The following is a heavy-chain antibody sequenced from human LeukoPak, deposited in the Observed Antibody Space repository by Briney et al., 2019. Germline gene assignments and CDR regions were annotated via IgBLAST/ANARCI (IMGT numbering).Heavy chain of an antibody. J-gene: IGHJ4*02. CDR3: ARASVATMDY. CDR2: IYHSGRT. Sequence: SETLSLTCTVSGYSISSGYYWGWIRQPPGKGLEWIGSIYHSGRTYYNPSLKSRVTISVDTSKNQFSLKLSSVTAADTAVYYCARASVATMDYWGQGTLVTVSS. V-gene: IGHV4-38-2*02. CDR1: GYSISSGYY. D-gene: IGHD5-12*01.